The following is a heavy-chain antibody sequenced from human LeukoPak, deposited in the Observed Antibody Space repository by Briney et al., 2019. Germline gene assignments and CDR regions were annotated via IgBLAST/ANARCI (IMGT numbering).Heavy chain of an antibody. CDR3: ARVGGYYYDSSVVDY. Sequence: SETLSLTCTVSGGSISSSSYYWGWIRQPPGKGLEWIGNLYYSGSTNYNPSLKSRVTISVDTSKNQFSLKLSSVTAADTAVYYCARVGGYYYDSSVVDYWGQGTLVTVSS. V-gene: IGHV4-39*07. CDR1: GGSISSSSYY. J-gene: IGHJ4*02. CDR2: LYYSGST. D-gene: IGHD3-22*01.